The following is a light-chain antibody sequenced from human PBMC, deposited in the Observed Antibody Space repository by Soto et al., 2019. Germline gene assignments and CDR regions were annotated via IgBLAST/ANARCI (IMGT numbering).Light chain of an antibody. CDR2: EVT. V-gene: IGLV2-14*03. J-gene: IGLJ1*01. CDR1: SSDVGGYNF. CDR3: SSYTNSSTVV. Sequence: QSVLTQPASVFGSPGQSITISCTGTSSDVGGYNFVSWYQQLPGKAPKLMIYEVTSRPSGVSNRFSGSKSGNTASLTISGLQPEDEAEYYCSSYTNSSTVVFGTGTKVTV.